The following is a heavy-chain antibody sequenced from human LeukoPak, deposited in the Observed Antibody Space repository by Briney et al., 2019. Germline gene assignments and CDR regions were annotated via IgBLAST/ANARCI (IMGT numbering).Heavy chain of an antibody. J-gene: IGHJ4*02. Sequence: SGTLSLTCTVSGGSIKWTSAFWDWICQSPGKGPEWIGNIYYTGATHYNPSLKNRVTISLDTSNNQFSLKLTSVTAADTAVYYCARDPDTDYWGQGTLVTVSS. CDR3: ARDPDTDY. CDR2: IYYTGAT. CDR1: GGSIKWTSAF. V-gene: IGHV4-39*07. D-gene: IGHD5-18*01.